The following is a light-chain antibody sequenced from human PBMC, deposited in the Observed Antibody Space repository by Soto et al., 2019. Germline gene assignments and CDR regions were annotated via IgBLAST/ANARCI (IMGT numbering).Light chain of an antibody. CDR3: SSYTSSSTVV. CDR1: SSDIGSYKL. Sequence: QSVLTQPASVSGSTGQSITISCTGTSSDIGSYKLVSWYQQHPGKVPKLMIYEVTKRPSGVSDRFSGSKSGNTASLTISGLQAEDEADYYCSSYTSSSTVVFGGGTKLTVL. V-gene: IGLV2-14*02. J-gene: IGLJ2*01. CDR2: EVT.